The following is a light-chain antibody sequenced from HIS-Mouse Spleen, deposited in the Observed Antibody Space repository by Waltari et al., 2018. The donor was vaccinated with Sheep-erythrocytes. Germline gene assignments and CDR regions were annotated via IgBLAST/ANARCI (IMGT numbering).Light chain of an antibody. CDR2: WAS. CDR3: QQYYSTLLT. V-gene: IGKV4-1*01. J-gene: IGKJ4*01. Sequence: DIVMTQSPDSLAVSLGERATINCKSSQSVLYSTNNKTYLAWYQQKPGQPPKLLLYWASTRESGVPDRFSGSGSGTDFTLTISSLQAEDVAVYYCQQYYSTLLTFGGGTKVEIK. CDR1: QSVLYSTNNKTY.